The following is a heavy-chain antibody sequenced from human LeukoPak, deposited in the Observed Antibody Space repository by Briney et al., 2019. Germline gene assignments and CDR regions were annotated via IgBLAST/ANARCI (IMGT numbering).Heavy chain of an antibody. Sequence: PGGSLRLSCVVSGATVSGTYMTWVRQAPGKGLEWVSAISGSGISTYYADSVKGRFTISRDSSKNTLYLQMNSLRAEDTAVYYCAKRPRAVAEAYFDYWGQGTLVTVSS. D-gene: IGHD6-19*01. J-gene: IGHJ4*02. CDR1: GATVSGTY. CDR2: ISGSGIST. CDR3: AKRPRAVAEAYFDY. V-gene: IGHV3-23*01.